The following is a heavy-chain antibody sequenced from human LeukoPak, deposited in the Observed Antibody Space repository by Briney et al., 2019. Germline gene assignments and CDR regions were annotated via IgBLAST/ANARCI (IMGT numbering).Heavy chain of an antibody. CDR3: ARTPPKNGFDI. V-gene: IGHV4-39*01. J-gene: IGHJ3*02. CDR1: GGSISSGDYY. Sequence: SQTLSLTCTVSGGSISSGDYYWSWIRQPPGKGLEWIGNIYYSGSTYYNSSLKSRVTISVDTSKNQFSLKLNSVTAADTAVYYCARTPPKNGFDIWGQGTMVTVSS. CDR2: IYYSGST.